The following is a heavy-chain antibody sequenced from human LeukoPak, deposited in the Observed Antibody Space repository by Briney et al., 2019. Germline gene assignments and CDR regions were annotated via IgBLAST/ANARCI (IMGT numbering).Heavy chain of an antibody. V-gene: IGHV3-7*01. Sequence: PGGSLRLSCAASGFTFSSYWMSWVRQAPGKGLEWVANIKQDGSEKYYVDSVKGRFTISRDNAKNSLYLQMNSLRAEDTAVYYCASAIGNYYGMDVWRQGPTVTVPS. CDR3: ASAIGNYYGMDV. J-gene: IGHJ6*02. D-gene: IGHD3-10*01. CDR2: IKQDGSEK. CDR1: GFTFSSYW.